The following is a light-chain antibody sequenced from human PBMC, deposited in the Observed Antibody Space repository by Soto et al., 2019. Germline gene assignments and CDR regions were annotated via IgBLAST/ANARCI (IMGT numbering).Light chain of an antibody. CDR1: SSDVGGYSY. Sequence: QSALTQPASVSGSPGQSITISCTGTSSDVGGYSYVSWYQQHPGDAPKLMIFHVTNRPSGVSDRFSGSKSGNTACLTISGLQAEDDAGYCCRSYTSSAAYIFVTGTNLTVL. CDR2: HVT. V-gene: IGLV2-14*03. J-gene: IGLJ1*01. CDR3: RSYTSSAAYI.